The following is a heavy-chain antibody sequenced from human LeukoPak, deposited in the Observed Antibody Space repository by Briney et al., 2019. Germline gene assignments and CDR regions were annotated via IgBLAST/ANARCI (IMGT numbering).Heavy chain of an antibody. CDR3: AKVVSGYHFDY. CDR1: GFTFSSYG. Sequence: GGSLRLSCAASGFTFSSYGMSWIRRAPGKGPEWVSGISGSGGNTYYADSVKGRFTISRDNSQNTLYLQMNTLRAEDTAVYYCAKVVSGYHFDYWGQGTLVTVSS. V-gene: IGHV3-23*01. CDR2: ISGSGGNT. J-gene: IGHJ4*02. D-gene: IGHD5-12*01.